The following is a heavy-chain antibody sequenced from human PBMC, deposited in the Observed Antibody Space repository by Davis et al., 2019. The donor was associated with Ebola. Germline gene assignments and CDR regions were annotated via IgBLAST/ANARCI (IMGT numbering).Heavy chain of an antibody. CDR1: GGTFSSYA. CDR2: IIPIFGTA. J-gene: IGHJ4*02. CDR3: ARDRYGYEAY. Sequence: SVKVSCKASGGTFSSYAISWVRQAPGQGLEWMGGIIPIFGTANYAQKFQGRVTITADKSTSTVYMELSSLRSEDTAVYYCARDRYGYEAYWGQGTLVTVSS. D-gene: IGHD5-18*01. V-gene: IGHV1-69*06.